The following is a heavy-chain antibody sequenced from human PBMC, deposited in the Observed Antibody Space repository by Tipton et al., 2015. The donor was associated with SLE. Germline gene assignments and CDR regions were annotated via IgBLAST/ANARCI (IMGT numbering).Heavy chain of an antibody. V-gene: IGHV4-61*10. CDR1: GDSISTDNYY. Sequence: TLSLTCTVSGDSISTDNYYWGWTRQPAGKALEWIGHIYFSGQTYYNPSLERRVSMSLDASKNQFSLRLTSVTAADTAVYYCVGGGFGVPNWFDPWGQGTLATVSS. CDR2: IYFSGQT. D-gene: IGHD3-10*01. J-gene: IGHJ5*02. CDR3: VGGGFGVPNWFDP.